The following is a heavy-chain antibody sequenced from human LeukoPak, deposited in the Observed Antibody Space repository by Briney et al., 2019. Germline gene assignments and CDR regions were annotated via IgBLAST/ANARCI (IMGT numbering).Heavy chain of an antibody. CDR2: IYYSGST. CDR1: GDSISSSSYY. Sequence: SETLSLTCTVSGDSISSSSYYWGWIRQPPGKGLEWIGSIYYSGSTYYNPSLKSRVTISVDTSKNQFSLKLSSVTAADTAVYYCARTPSGSYFDYWGQGTLVTVSS. CDR3: ARTPSGSYFDY. J-gene: IGHJ4*02. V-gene: IGHV4-39*07. D-gene: IGHD3-10*01.